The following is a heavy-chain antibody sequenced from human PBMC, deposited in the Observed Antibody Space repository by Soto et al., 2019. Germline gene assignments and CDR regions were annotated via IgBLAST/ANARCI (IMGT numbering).Heavy chain of an antibody. D-gene: IGHD2-15*01. CDR2: ISVSGATT. CDR3: VKRGYCSGDKWYWYLYH. CDR1: GFTFGSYG. J-gene: IGHJ4*02. Sequence: PGGSLILSCVASGFTFGSYGMSWVRQAPGKGLEWVSAISVSGATTYYADSVKGRFTISRDSSNNTLSLQMSGLRAEDTAVYYCVKRGYCSGDKWYWYLYHWGPGTLVTVSS. V-gene: IGHV3-23*01.